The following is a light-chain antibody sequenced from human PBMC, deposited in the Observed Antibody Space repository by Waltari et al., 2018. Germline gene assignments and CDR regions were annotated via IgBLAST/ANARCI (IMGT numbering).Light chain of an antibody. V-gene: IGKV1-39*01. CDR3: QQSFNRPPT. CDR2: AAS. Sequence: DIQMTQSPSSVSASVGDRVTITCRASQSISGYLHWYQQKPGRAPRLLIFAASNLQSGVPSRFSGSGSGTDFTLTISSLQPEDFATYYCQQSFNRPPTFGGGTKVEVK. J-gene: IGKJ4*01. CDR1: QSISGY.